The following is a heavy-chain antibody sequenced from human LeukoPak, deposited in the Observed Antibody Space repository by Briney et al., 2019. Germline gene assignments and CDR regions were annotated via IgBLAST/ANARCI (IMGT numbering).Heavy chain of an antibody. CDR2: ISYDGSNK. CDR3: ARDRGGDGDYGSPRSPYYYYYMDV. D-gene: IGHD4-17*01. J-gene: IGHJ6*03. V-gene: IGHV3-30*03. CDR1: GLTFSRSW. Sequence: RAGGSLRLSCAASGLTFSRSWMHWVRQAPGKGLEWVAVISYDGSNKYYADSVKGRFTISRDNSKNTLYLQMNSLRAEDTAVYYCARDRGGDGDYGSPRSPYYYYYMDVWGKGTTVTVSS.